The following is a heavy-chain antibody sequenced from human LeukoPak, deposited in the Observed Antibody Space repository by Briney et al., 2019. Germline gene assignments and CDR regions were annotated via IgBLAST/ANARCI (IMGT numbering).Heavy chain of an antibody. Sequence: ASVKVSCKASGYTFTSYGISWVRQAPGQGLEWMGWISAYNGNTNYAQKLQGRVTITRNTSISTAYMELSSLRSEDTAVYYCARGGGDIDDFDYWGQGTLVTVSS. V-gene: IGHV1-18*01. CDR2: ISAYNGNT. D-gene: IGHD3-16*01. J-gene: IGHJ4*02. CDR1: GYTFTSYG. CDR3: ARGGGDIDDFDY.